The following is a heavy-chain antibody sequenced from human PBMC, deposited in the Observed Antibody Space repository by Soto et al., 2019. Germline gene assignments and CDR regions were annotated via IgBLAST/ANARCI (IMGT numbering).Heavy chain of an antibody. J-gene: IGHJ5*02. CDR3: ARERTNGSYHYFDP. D-gene: IGHD1-26*01. V-gene: IGHV3-43*01. Sequence: GGSLRLSCAASGFTFGDYIMHWHRQVPGKGLEWVSHITWDGASTYYADSVKGRFTISRDNSKNSLYLQMNSLRTEDTALYYCARERTNGSYHYFDPWGQGTLVTVSS. CDR1: GFTFGDYI. CDR2: ITWDGAST.